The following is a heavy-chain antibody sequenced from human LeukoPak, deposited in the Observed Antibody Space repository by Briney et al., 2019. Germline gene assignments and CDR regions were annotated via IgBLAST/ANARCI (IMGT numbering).Heavy chain of an antibody. CDR1: GGSISSGSFH. D-gene: IGHD2-15*01. V-gene: IGHV4-39*07. CDR2: FFSSGST. Sequence: SETLSLTCTVSGGSISSGSFHWGWIRQPPEKGLEWIGSFFSSGSTYYNPSLKSRVTISIHTSENQFSLKLSSVTAADTAVYYCAREFPLGYCSSENCYPVYFDYWGQGTLVTVSS. CDR3: AREFPLGYCSSENCYPVYFDY. J-gene: IGHJ4*02.